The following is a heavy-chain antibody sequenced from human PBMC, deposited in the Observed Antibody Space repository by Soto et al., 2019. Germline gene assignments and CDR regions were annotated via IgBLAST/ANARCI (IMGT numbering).Heavy chain of an antibody. Sequence: SETLSLTCTVSGGSISSSSYYWGWIRQPPGKGLEWIGSIYYSGSTYYNPSLKSRVTISVDTSKNQFSLKLSSVTAADTAVYYCWGYCSSTSCYDHYYYYMDVWGKGTTVTVSS. CDR1: GGSISSSSYY. CDR2: IYYSGST. D-gene: IGHD2-2*01. CDR3: WGYCSSTSCYDHYYYYMDV. V-gene: IGHV4-39*01. J-gene: IGHJ6*03.